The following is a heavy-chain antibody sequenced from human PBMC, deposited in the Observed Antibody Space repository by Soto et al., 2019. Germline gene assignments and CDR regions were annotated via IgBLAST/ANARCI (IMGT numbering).Heavy chain of an antibody. J-gene: IGHJ4*02. Sequence: EVQLVESGGGLIQPGGSLRLSCAASGFTVSSNYMSWVRQAPGKGLEWVSVIYSGGSTYYADSVKGRFTISRDNSKNTLSLYMTSLRAEETAVYHRARDVGSWSWDYWGQGTPVTVSS. D-gene: IGHD2-15*01. CDR3: ARDVGSWSWDY. CDR1: GFTVSSNY. CDR2: IYSGGST. V-gene: IGHV3-53*01.